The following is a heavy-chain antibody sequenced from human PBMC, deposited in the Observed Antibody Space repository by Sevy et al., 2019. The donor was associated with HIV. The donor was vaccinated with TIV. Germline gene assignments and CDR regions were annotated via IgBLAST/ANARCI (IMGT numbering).Heavy chain of an antibody. CDR3: STTRDYYDSGGYPFDY. J-gene: IGHJ4*02. V-gene: IGHV1-24*01. Sequence: ASVKVSCKVSGYTLTELSMHWVRQAPGKGLEWMATFDPEDGETIYAQKFQGRVTMTEDTSTDTAYMELSSLRSEDTAVYYCSTTRDYYDSGGYPFDYWGLGTLVTVSS. D-gene: IGHD3-22*01. CDR2: FDPEDGET. CDR1: GYTLTELS.